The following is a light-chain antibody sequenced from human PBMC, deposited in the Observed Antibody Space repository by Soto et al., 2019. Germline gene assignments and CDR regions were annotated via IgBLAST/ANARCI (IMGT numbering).Light chain of an antibody. CDR1: SSDVGGYNY. CDR3: SSYTSSSTLYV. CDR2: DVS. J-gene: IGLJ1*01. V-gene: IGLV2-14*03. Sequence: QSALTHPASVSGSPGLSITISCTGTSSDVGGYNYVSWYQQHPGKAPKLMIYDVSNRPSGVSNRFSGSKSGNTASLTISGLQAEDEADYYCSSYTSSSTLYVFGTGTKVTVL.